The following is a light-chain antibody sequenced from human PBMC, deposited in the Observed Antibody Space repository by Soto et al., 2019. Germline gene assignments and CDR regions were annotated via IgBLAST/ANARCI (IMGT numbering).Light chain of an antibody. CDR1: ISDITDSNS. J-gene: IGLJ3*02. CDR2: EVT. Sequence: QSVLTQPASVSGSPGQSITISCTGIISDITDSNSVAWYQHHPGKVPKLIIYEVTNRPLGISDHFSGSKSGNTAALTISGLQTDDQAVYYCCSYTTTSRVYGGVTKVTVL. CDR3: CSYTTTSRV. V-gene: IGLV2-14*01.